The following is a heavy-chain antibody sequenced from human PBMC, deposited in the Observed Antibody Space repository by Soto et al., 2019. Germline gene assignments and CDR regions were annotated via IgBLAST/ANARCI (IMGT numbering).Heavy chain of an antibody. CDR3: ARDLYSSSWLDY. CDR2: IWYDGSNK. V-gene: IGHV3-33*08. CDR1: GLTLGDIY. J-gene: IGHJ4*02. Sequence: PGGSLRLSCVVSGLTLGDIYMNWVRQAPGKGLEWVAVIWYDGSNKYYADSVKGRFTISRDNSKNTLYLQMNSLRAEDTAVYYCARDLYSSSWLDYWGQGTLVTVSS. D-gene: IGHD6-13*01.